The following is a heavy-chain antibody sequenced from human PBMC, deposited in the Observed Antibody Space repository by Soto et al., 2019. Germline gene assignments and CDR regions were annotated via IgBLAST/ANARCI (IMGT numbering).Heavy chain of an antibody. CDR3: ARDHYGSGSRGYYYYGMDV. V-gene: IGHV1-69*01. CDR1: GGTFSSYA. D-gene: IGHD3-10*01. CDR2: IIPIFGTT. Sequence: QVQLVQSGAEVKKPGSSVKVSCKASGGTFSSYAISWVRQAPGQGLEWMGGIIPIFGTTNYAQKFQGSVTITAEESTSTAYMELSSLRSEDTAVYYCARDHYGSGSRGYYYYGMDVWGQGTTVTVSS. J-gene: IGHJ6*02.